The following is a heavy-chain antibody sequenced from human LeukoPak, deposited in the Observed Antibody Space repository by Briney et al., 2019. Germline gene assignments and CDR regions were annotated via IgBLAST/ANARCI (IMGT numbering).Heavy chain of an antibody. CDR2: IPYDGSNK. V-gene: IGHV3-30*18. J-gene: IGHJ6*02. CDR3: AKDPHIVVVPAAITGYYYYGMDV. Sequence: GGSLRLSCAASGFTFSSYGMHWVRQAPGKGLEWVAVIPYDGSNKYYADSVKGRFTIPRDNSKNTLYLQMNSLRAEDTAVYYCAKDPHIVVVPAAITGYYYYGMDVWGQGTTVTVSS. D-gene: IGHD2-2*02. CDR1: GFTFSSYG.